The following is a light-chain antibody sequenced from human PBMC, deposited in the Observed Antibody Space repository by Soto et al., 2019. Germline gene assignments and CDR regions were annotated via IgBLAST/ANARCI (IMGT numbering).Light chain of an antibody. J-gene: IGLJ1*01. V-gene: IGLV2-14*02. CDR2: EVT. CDR1: SNDVGSYNF. Sequence: QSALTQPASVSGSPGQSITISCTGSSNDVGSYNFVSWYQHRPGKAPKLVIFEVTKRPSGVSNRFSGSKSGNTASLTISGLQAEDEADYYCSSYTSSSTLYVFGTGTKLTVL. CDR3: SSYTSSSTLYV.